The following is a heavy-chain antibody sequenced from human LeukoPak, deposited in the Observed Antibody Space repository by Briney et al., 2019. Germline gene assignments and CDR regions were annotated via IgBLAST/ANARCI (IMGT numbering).Heavy chain of an antibody. CDR3: ARDRGRRYCNSTYCPYYMDV. CDR1: GFTFKSFA. Sequence: ESLKISCEGSGFTFKSFAMTWVRQVPGKGLEWVANIEHDGSETYHVDSVKGRFTISRDNARNLLYLQMNFLRAGDTAVYYCARDRGRRYCNSTYCPYYMDVWGKGTTVTVSS. V-gene: IGHV3-7*01. J-gene: IGHJ6*04. D-gene: IGHD2/OR15-2a*01. CDR2: IEHDGSET.